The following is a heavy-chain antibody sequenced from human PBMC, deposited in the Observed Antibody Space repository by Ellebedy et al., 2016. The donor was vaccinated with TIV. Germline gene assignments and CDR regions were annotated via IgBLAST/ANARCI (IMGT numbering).Heavy chain of an antibody. CDR3: ASRPLQLAGGPFGG. D-gene: IGHD6-6*01. Sequence: AASVQVSCKASGCTFSSYAISWVRQAPGQGLEWMGRIIHILGIANYAQKFQGRVTITADKSTSTAYMELSSLRSEDTAVYYCASRPLQLAGGPFGGWGQGTLVTVSS. J-gene: IGHJ4*02. V-gene: IGHV1-69*04. CDR1: GCTFSSYA. CDR2: IIHILGIA.